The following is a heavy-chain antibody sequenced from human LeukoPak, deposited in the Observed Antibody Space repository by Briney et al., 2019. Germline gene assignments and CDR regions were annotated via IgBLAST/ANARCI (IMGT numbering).Heavy chain of an antibody. Sequence: GGSLRLSCAASGFTFSSYAMSWVRQAPGKGLEWVSAISGSGGSTYYADSVKGRFTISRDNAKNSLYLQMNSLRAEDTAVYYCARDEMATIGGFGYWGQGTLVTVSS. CDR1: GFTFSSYA. CDR2: ISGSGGST. CDR3: ARDEMATIGGFGY. V-gene: IGHV3-23*01. J-gene: IGHJ4*02. D-gene: IGHD5-24*01.